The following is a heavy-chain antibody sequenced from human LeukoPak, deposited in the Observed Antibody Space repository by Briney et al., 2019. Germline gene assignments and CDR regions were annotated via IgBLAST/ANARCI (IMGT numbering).Heavy chain of an antibody. J-gene: IGHJ4*02. CDR3: ARIENTYGRKFDY. CDR2: IYYSSSA. D-gene: IGHD5-18*01. V-gene: IGHV4-39*01. Sequence: SETLSLTCNVSGGSISSGSYYWGWIRQTPGKGLEWIGSIYYSSSAYFNPSLKSRVTMSVDTSKNQFSLKLSSVTAADTAVYFCARIENTYGRKFDYWGQGILVTVSS. CDR1: GGSISSGSYY.